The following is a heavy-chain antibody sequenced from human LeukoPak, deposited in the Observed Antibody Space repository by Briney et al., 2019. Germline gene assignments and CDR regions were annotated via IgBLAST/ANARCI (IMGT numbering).Heavy chain of an antibody. Sequence: SGTLSLTCAVSGGSISSSDWWSWVRQPPGKGLEWIGEIYPSGSTNYNPSLESRVTISVDKSKNQFSLKLTSVTAADTAVYYCAREGLWFGELYRYFDYWGQGTLVTVSS. V-gene: IGHV4-4*02. CDR3: AREGLWFGELYRYFDY. CDR1: GGSISSSDW. D-gene: IGHD3-10*01. CDR2: IYPSGST. J-gene: IGHJ4*02.